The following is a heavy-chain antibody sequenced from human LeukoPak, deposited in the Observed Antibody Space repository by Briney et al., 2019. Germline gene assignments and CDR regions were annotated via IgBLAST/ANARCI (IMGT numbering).Heavy chain of an antibody. CDR2: IYYSGST. Sequence: SETLSLTCTVSGGSISSYYWSWIRQPPGKGLEWIGYIYYSGSTNYNPSLKSRVTISVDTSKNQFSLKLSSVTAADTAVYYCARRGNEGYGDFVDYWGQGTLVTVS. J-gene: IGHJ4*02. CDR3: ARRGNEGYGDFVDY. D-gene: IGHD4-17*01. V-gene: IGHV4-59*08. CDR1: GGSISSYY.